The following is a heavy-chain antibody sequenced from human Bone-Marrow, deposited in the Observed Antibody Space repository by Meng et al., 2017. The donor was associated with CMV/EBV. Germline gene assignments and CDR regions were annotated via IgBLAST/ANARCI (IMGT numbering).Heavy chain of an antibody. J-gene: IGHJ5*02. V-gene: IGHV4-34*01. Sequence: FREYYWSWIRQPPGKGLEWIGEINHGGSTNYNPSLKSRVTMSGDTSENQFSLNLTSMTAADTAVYYCARGRRGRRYYDVLTGYNWFDPWGQGTLVTVSS. CDR3: ARGRRGRRYYDVLTGYNWFDP. CDR1: FREYY. D-gene: IGHD3-9*01. CDR2: INHGGST.